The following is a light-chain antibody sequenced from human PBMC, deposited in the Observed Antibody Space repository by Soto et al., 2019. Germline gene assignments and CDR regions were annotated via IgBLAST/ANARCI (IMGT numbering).Light chain of an antibody. Sequence: QSVLTQPRSVSGSPGQSVTLSCTGTSSDVGGYNFVSWHQQRAGKAPKLIISDVDKRPSGVPDRFSGSKSGNTASLTISGLQAEDEADYYCCSYAGSYTVFFGGGTKVTVL. J-gene: IGLJ2*01. CDR3: CSYAGSYTVF. CDR2: DVD. V-gene: IGLV2-11*01. CDR1: SSDVGGYNF.